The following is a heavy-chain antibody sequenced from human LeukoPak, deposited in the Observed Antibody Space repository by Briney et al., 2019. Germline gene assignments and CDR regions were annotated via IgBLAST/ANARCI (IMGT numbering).Heavy chain of an antibody. J-gene: IGHJ3*01. CDR1: GFTFSSYA. D-gene: IGHD6-19*01. CDR3: AKGLYSRGVRGTFHL. Sequence: PGGSLRLSCAASGFTFSSYAMSWVRQAPGKGLEWVSGIGGSGGSTSYADSVKGRFTISRDDSKNTLYLQMNSLRAEDTALYYCAKGLYSRGVRGTFHLWGQGTMVTVSS. CDR2: IGGSGGST. V-gene: IGHV3-23*01.